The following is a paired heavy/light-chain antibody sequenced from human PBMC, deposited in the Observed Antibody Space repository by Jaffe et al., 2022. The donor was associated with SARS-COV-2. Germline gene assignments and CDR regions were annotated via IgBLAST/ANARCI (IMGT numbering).Heavy chain of an antibody. D-gene: IGHD6-19*01. V-gene: IGHV3-23*01. J-gene: IGHJ4*02. CDR3: AKVHLTEPNYEWLEKLHWYYFDY. CDR2: ISGSGGST. Sequence: EVQLLESGGGLVQPGGSLRLSCAASGFTFSSYAMSWVRQAPGKGLEWVSAISGSGGSTYYADSVKGRFTISRDNSKNTLYLQMNSLRAEDTAVYYCAKVHLTEPNYEWLEKLHWYYFDYWGQGTLVTVSS. CDR1: GFTFSSYA.
Light chain of an antibody. CDR3: QQYNSYPF. CDR2: KAS. J-gene: IGKJ4*01. CDR1: QSISSW. V-gene: IGKV1-5*03. Sequence: DIQMTQSPSTLSASVGDRVTITCRASQSISSWLAWYQQKPGKAPKLLIYKASSLESGVPSRFSGSGSGTEFTLTISSLQPDDFATYYCQQYNSYPFFGGGTKVEIK.